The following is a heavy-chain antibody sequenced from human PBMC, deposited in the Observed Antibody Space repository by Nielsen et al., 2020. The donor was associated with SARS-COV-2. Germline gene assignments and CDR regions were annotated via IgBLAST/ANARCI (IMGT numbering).Heavy chain of an antibody. CDR1: GFTFDDYG. D-gene: IGHD3-3*01. Sequence: GESLKISCAASGFTFDDYGMSWVLQAPGQGLEWVSGINWNGGSTGYADSVKGRFTISRDNAKNSLYLQMNSLRAEDTALYHCAKLGYDFWSGDLNHQDYWGQGTLVTVSS. CDR2: INWNGGST. CDR3: AKLGYDFWSGDLNHQDY. V-gene: IGHV3-20*01. J-gene: IGHJ4*02.